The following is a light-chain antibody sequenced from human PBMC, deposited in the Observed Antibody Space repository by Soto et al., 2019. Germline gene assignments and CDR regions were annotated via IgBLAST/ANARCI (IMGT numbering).Light chain of an antibody. CDR2: AAS. CDR1: RTISSW. V-gene: IGKV1-5*03. CDR3: HQYHSYSWT. Sequence: DIQMTQSPSTLSASIGDRVNITCRASRTISSWLAWYQQKAGQAPKLLIYAASRLQSGVPSRFSGSGSGTDFTLSITSLQPDDFATYYCHQYHSYSWTFGQGTQVDIK. J-gene: IGKJ1*01.